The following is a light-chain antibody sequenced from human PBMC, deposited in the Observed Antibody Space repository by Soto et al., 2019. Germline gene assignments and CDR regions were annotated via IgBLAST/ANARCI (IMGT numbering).Light chain of an antibody. Sequence: QSALTQPASVSGSPGQSITISCTGTSSDVGGYNYVSWYQQHPGKAPKLMIYEVSNRPSGVSNRFSGSKSGNTASLTSSGLQAEDEADYSCSSYTTSSTHWVFGGGTKLTVL. CDR3: SSYTTSSTHWV. CDR2: EVS. CDR1: SSDVGGYNY. V-gene: IGLV2-14*01. J-gene: IGLJ3*02.